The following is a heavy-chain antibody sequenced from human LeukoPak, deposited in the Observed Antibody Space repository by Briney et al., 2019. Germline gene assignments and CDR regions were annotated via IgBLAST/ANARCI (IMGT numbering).Heavy chain of an antibody. Sequence: PSETLSLTCTVSGASINSDTYYWGWIRQPPGKGLEWIGTHSHSGSAYYNPSLRSRITMSLDTSENQLSLKLYSVTAADTAIYYCARYQTGTMFAVWGQGTLVTVSS. D-gene: IGHD1/OR15-1a*01. CDR1: GASINSDTYY. J-gene: IGHJ4*02. CDR3: ARYQTGTMFAV. V-gene: IGHV4-39*07. CDR2: HSHSGSA.